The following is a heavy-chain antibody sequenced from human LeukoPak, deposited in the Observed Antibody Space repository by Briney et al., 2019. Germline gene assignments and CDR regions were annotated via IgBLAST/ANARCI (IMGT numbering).Heavy chain of an antibody. D-gene: IGHD6-19*01. Sequence: SVKVSCKASGGTFSSYAISWVRQAPGQGLEWMGGIIPIFGTANYAQKFQGRVTITTDESTSTAYMELSSLRSEDTAVYYCAGEGSSGWYGWYFDYWGQGTLVTVSS. CDR1: GGTFSSYA. CDR3: AGEGSSGWYGWYFDY. V-gene: IGHV1-69*05. CDR2: IIPIFGTA. J-gene: IGHJ4*02.